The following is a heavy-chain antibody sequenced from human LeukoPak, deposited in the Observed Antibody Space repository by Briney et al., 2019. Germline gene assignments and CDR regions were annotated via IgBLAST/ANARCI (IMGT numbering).Heavy chain of an antibody. Sequence: GGSLRLSCTASGFTFSSYEMNWVRQAPGKGLEWISYISKSGGPIYYADSVQGRFTISRENAKNSLYVQMNSLRAEDTAIYYCARVARDYYLWSDPIETFYFDSWGQGTLVTVSS. CDR3: ARVARDYYLWSDPIETFYFDS. CDR1: GFTFSSYE. D-gene: IGHD3-3*01. J-gene: IGHJ4*02. CDR2: ISKSGGPI. V-gene: IGHV3-48*03.